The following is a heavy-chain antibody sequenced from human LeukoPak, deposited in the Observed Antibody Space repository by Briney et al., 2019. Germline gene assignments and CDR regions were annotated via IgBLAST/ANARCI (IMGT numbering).Heavy chain of an antibody. Sequence: SVNVSCKASGGTFSSYAISWVRQAPGQGLEWMGRIIPIFGTANYAQKFQGRVTITADKSTSTAYMELSSLRSEDTAVYYCARGSIAAAGTAGWFDPWGQGTLVTVSS. CDR3: ARGSIAAAGTAGWFDP. CDR2: IIPIFGTA. D-gene: IGHD6-13*01. CDR1: GGTFSSYA. J-gene: IGHJ5*02. V-gene: IGHV1-69*06.